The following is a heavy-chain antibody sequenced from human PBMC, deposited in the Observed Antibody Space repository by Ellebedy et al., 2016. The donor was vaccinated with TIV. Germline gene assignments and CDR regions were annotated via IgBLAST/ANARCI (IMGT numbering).Heavy chain of an antibody. CDR3: ASFYGDSKS. J-gene: IGHJ4*02. CDR1: GGSFSGYY. CDR2: INHSGST. V-gene: IGHV4-34*01. D-gene: IGHD4-17*01. Sequence: SETLSLTXAVYGGSFSGYYWSWIRQPPGKGLEWIGEINHSGSTNYNPSLKSRVTISVDTSKNQFSLKLSSVTAADTAVYYCASFYGDSKSWGQGTLVTVSS.